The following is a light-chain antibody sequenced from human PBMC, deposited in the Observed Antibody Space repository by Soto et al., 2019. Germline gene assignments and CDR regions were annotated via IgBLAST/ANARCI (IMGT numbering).Light chain of an antibody. Sequence: ELVLTQSPGTLPLSPGERATLSCRARQRVSNNYLAWLQQKPGQAPRVLIYGVASRATGIPDRFSGSGSGTGFTLPISSLEPEAFPVSYCQQYDRSPFSFGPGTKVDI. V-gene: IGKV3-20*01. CDR2: GVA. CDR3: QQYDRSPFS. CDR1: QRVSNNY. J-gene: IGKJ3*01.